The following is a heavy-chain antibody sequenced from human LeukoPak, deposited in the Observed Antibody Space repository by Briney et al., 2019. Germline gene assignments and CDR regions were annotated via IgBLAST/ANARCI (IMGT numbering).Heavy chain of an antibody. D-gene: IGHD4/OR15-4a*01. J-gene: IGHJ3*02. CDR3: ARDREGALDIWGHFDM. CDR1: GGTFSSYA. V-gene: IGHV1-69*04. Sequence: ASVKVSCKASGGTFSSYAISWVRQAPGQGLEWMGRIIPILGIANYAQKFQGRVTITADKSTSTAYMELSSLRAEDTAVYYCARDREGALDIWGHFDMWGQGTMVTVSS. CDR2: IIPILGIA.